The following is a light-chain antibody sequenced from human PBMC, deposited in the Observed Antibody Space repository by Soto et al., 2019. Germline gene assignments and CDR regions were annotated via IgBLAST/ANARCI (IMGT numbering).Light chain of an antibody. J-gene: IGKJ5*01. CDR2: DGP. V-gene: IGKV3-11*01. CDR3: QQRNTWPPST. Sequence: IVLTQSPVTLSLSPGESATLSCRASQSLXTYFAWFEVKPGQAPRLLSXDGPRRASGVPARFIGSGSGKDFTLTISSLEPEEFALYYCQQRNTWPPSTFGQGTRLEIK. CDR1: QSLXTY.